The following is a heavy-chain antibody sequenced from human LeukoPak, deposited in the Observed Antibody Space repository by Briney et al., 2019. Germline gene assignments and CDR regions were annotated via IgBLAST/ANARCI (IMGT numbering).Heavy chain of an antibody. CDR2: INHSGST. CDR3: AGGIEYYDFWSGYAVGFDY. CDR1: GGSFSGYY. Sequence: PSETLSLTCAVYGGSFSGYYWSWIRQPPGKGLEWIGEINHSGSTNYNPSLKSRVTISVDTSKNQFSLKLSSVTAADTAVYYCAGGIEYYDFWSGYAVGFDYWGQGTLVTVSS. J-gene: IGHJ4*02. V-gene: IGHV4-34*01. D-gene: IGHD3-3*01.